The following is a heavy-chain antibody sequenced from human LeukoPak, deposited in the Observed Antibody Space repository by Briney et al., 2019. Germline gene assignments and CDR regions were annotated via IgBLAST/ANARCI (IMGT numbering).Heavy chain of an antibody. CDR1: GFTFSSYG. D-gene: IGHD3-3*01. CDR2: IWYDGSNK. CDR3: ARDGASGYMVYYYYMDV. Sequence: PGGSLRLSCAASGFTFSSYGMHWVRQAPGKGLEWVAVIWYDGSNKYYADSVKGRFTISRDNSKNTLYLQMNSLRAEDTAVYYCARDGASGYMVYYYYMDVWGKGTTVTVSS. J-gene: IGHJ6*03. V-gene: IGHV3-33*01.